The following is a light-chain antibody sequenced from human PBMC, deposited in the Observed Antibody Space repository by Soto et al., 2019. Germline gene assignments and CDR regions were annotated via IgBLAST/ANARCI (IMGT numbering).Light chain of an antibody. J-gene: IGKJ1*01. V-gene: IGKV1-39*01. CDR2: AAS. CDR1: QSISSY. Sequence: DIQMTQSPSSLSASVGDRVTITCRASQSISSYLNWYQQKPGKAPKLLIYAASSLQSGVPSRFSGSGSGTDFTLTISSLQPEDFGTYYCQQFYNYPRTFGQGTKGDIK. CDR3: QQFYNYPRT.